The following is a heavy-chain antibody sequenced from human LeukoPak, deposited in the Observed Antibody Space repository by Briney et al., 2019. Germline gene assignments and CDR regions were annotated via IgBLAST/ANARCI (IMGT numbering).Heavy chain of an antibody. D-gene: IGHD3-10*01. CDR2: IYYSGST. CDR3: AREPVGELLDY. CDR1: GGSISSGDYY. Sequence: PSETLSLTCTVSGGSISSGDYYWRWIRQPPGKGLEWIGYIYYSGSTYYNPSLKSRVTISVDTPKNQFSLKLSSVTAADTAVYYCAREPVGELLDYWGQGTLVTVSS. V-gene: IGHV4-30-4*01. J-gene: IGHJ4*02.